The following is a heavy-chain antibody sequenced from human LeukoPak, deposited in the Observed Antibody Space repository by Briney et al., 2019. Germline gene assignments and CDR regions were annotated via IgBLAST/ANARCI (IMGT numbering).Heavy chain of an antibody. CDR2: IYYSGST. Sequence: SGTLSLTCTVSGGSISSYYWSWIRQPPGKGLEWIGYIYYSGSTNYNPSLKSRVTISVDTSKNQFSLKLSSVTAADTAVYYCARVTIFGVYYYMDVWGKGTTVTVSS. D-gene: IGHD3-3*01. V-gene: IGHV4-59*01. CDR1: GGSISSYY. J-gene: IGHJ6*03. CDR3: ARVTIFGVYYYMDV.